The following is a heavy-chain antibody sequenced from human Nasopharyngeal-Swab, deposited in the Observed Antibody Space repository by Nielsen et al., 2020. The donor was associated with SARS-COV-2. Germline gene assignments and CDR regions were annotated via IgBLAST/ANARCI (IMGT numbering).Heavy chain of an antibody. J-gene: IGHJ3*02. CDR2: ISGSGGST. V-gene: IGHV3-23*01. D-gene: IGHD1-1*01. Sequence: GESLKISCAASGFTFSGYAMSWVRQAPGKGLEWVSAISGSGGSTYYADSVKGRFTISRDNSKNTLYLQMNSLRAEDTAVYYCARDGITTGRDDAFDIWGQGTMVTVSS. CDR3: ARDGITTGRDDAFDI. CDR1: GFTFSGYA.